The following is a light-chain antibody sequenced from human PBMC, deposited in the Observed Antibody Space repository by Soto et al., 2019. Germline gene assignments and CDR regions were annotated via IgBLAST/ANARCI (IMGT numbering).Light chain of an antibody. V-gene: IGKV3-20*01. CDR3: QQYVSSPLN. CDR2: AAS. Sequence: DIVLTQSPDTMSLSPGESATLSCRASQILSGTYLAWYQQKLGQSPRLLIYAASTRATGVPDRFSGSGSGTDLTLTISRLEPEDFALYYFQQYVSSPLNFGGGTKVEIK. J-gene: IGKJ4*01. CDR1: QILSGTY.